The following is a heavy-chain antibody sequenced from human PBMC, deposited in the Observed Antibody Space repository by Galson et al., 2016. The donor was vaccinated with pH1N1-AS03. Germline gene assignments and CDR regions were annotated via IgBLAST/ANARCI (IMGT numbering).Heavy chain of an antibody. D-gene: IGHD4-17*01. Sequence: SVKVSCKASGGTFSSYAISWVRQAPGQGLEWMGGIIASGGITSYAQKFQGRVTITPDESTSTAYMALSSLRSEDTAVYYRANRDYGFDDWGQGTLVTVSA. CDR2: IIASGGIT. V-gene: IGHV1-69*10. CDR1: GGTFSSYA. J-gene: IGHJ4*02. CDR3: ANRDYGFDD.